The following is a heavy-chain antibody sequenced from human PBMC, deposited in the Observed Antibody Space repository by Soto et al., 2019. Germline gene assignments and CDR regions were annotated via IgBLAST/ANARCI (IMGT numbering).Heavy chain of an antibody. CDR2: ISSRSIYI. CDR3: AREEVSPPNTYHGLDV. J-gene: IGHJ6*02. CDR1: GFTFNTYT. V-gene: IGHV3-21*01. Sequence: EVQLVESGGGLVKPGGSLRLSCAASGFTFNTYTMNWVRQAPGKGLEWVSSISSRSIYIYYADSVTGRFTISRDDARNSLDLQMNSLRAEDTAVYYCAREEVSPPNTYHGLDVWGPGTTVTVSS.